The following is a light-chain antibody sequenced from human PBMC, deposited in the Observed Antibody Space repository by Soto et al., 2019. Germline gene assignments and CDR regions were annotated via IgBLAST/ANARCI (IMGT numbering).Light chain of an antibody. CDR1: SSDVGGYNY. CDR2: DVS. Sequence: QSALTQPASVSGSPGQSITISCTGTSSDVGGYNYVSWYQLHPGKAPKLMTYDVSHRPSGVSSRFYGSKSGNTASLTISGLPAEDEADYYCSSYTSADTLYLFGTGTKLTVL. J-gene: IGLJ1*01. CDR3: SSYTSADTLYL. V-gene: IGLV2-14*03.